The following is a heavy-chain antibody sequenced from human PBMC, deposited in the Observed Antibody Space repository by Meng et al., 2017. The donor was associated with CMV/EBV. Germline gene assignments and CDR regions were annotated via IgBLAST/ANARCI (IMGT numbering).Heavy chain of an antibody. D-gene: IGHD1-14*01. CDR3: ARVTSRVAGAFDY. CDR1: GCSISGGDYY. J-gene: IGHJ4*02. V-gene: IGHV4-30-4*08. CDR2: IYYGGST. Sequence: LQQLGLVQLKPSRTLSLTCIYSGCSISGGDYYWGWIRQPRGQGLEWIGYIYYGGSTYYNPSLKSRVTISVDTSKNQFSLKLSSVTAADTAVYYCARVTSRVAGAFDYWGQGTLVTVSS.